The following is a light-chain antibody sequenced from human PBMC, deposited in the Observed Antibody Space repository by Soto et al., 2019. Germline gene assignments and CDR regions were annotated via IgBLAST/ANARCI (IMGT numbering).Light chain of an antibody. J-gene: IGKJ3*01. V-gene: IGKV3-11*01. CDR2: DAS. Sequence: EIVLTQSPGSLSLCPGERETLSCRASQSVNNYLAWYQQRPGQAPRLLIYDASNRATGIPARFSGGGSGTDFTLTISSLEPEDFAVYYCQHRDNRPFSFGAGTKVAI. CDR1: QSVNNY. CDR3: QHRDNRPFS.